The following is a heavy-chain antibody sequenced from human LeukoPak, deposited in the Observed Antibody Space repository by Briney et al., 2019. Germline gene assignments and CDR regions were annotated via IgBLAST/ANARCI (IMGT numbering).Heavy chain of an antibody. D-gene: IGHD6-19*01. CDR3: AREYSSVLDY. V-gene: IGHV4-34*01. Sequence: PSETLSLTCAVYDGSFRGYYWSWIRQPPGKGLEWIGEINHSGSTNYNPSLKSRVTISVDTSKNQFSLKLSSVTAADTAVYYCAREYSSVLDYWGQGTLVTVSS. CDR1: DGSFRGYY. CDR2: INHSGST. J-gene: IGHJ4*02.